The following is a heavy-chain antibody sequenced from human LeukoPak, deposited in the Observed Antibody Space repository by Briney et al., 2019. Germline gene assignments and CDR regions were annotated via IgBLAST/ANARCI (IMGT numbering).Heavy chain of an antibody. V-gene: IGHV4-34*01. D-gene: IGHD4-17*01. J-gene: IGHJ4*02. Sequence: SETLSLTCAVYGGSFSGYYWSWIRQPPGKGLEWIGEINHSGSTNYNPSLKSRVTISVDTSKNQFSLKLSSVTSADTAVYYCARGSGLTKVTDLYYFDYWGQGTLVTVSS. CDR2: INHSGST. CDR3: ARGSGLTKVTDLYYFDY. CDR1: GGSFSGYY.